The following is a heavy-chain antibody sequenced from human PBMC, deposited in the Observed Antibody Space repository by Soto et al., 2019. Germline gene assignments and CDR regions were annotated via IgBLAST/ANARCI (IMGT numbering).Heavy chain of an antibody. CDR3: ARDRQVTASSGWYNSFGYYYYGMDV. CDR1: GGSISSYY. CDR2: IYYSGST. J-gene: IGHJ6*02. Sequence: PSETLSLTCTVSGGSISSYYWSWIRQPPGKGLEWIGYIYYSGSTNYNPSLKSRVTISVDTSKNQFSLKLSSVTAADTAVYYCARDRQVTASSGWYNSFGYYYYGMDVWGQGTTVTVSS. D-gene: IGHD6-19*01. V-gene: IGHV4-59*01.